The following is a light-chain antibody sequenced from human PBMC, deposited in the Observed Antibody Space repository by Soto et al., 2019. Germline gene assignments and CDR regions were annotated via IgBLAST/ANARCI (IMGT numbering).Light chain of an antibody. Sequence: QSVLTQPASVSGSPGQSITISCTGTGSDVGGYDYVSWYQHHPGKAPKVMIYEVTNRPSGVSNRFSGSKSGNTASLTISGLLAEDEADYYCSSYTSTSTPCVFGTGTKVTVL. CDR3: SSYTSTSTPCV. V-gene: IGLV2-14*01. CDR2: EVT. CDR1: GSDVGGYDY. J-gene: IGLJ1*01.